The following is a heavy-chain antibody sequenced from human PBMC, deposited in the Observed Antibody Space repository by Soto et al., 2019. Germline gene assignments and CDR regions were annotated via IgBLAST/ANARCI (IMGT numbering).Heavy chain of an antibody. Sequence: QVQLQESGPGLVKPSQTLSLTCTVSGGSISSGGYYWSWIRQHPGKGLEWIGYIYYSGSTYYNPSLKSRVTISVDTSKNQFSLKLSSVTAADTAVYYCAGGGGNWYYYYYGMDVWGQGTTVTVSS. J-gene: IGHJ6*02. D-gene: IGHD2-15*01. CDR2: IYYSGST. V-gene: IGHV4-31*03. CDR3: AGGGGNWYYYYYGMDV. CDR1: GGSISSGGYY.